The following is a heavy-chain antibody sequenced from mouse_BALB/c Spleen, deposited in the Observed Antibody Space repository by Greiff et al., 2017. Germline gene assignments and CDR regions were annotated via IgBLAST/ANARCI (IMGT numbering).Heavy chain of an antibody. J-gene: IGHJ4*01. Sequence: EVQVVESGGGLVKPGGSLKLSCAASGFTFSDYYMYWVRQTPEKRLEWVATISDGGSYTYYPDSVKGRFTISRDNAKNNLYLQMSSLKSEDTAMYYCARGTDLSYAMDYWGQGTSVTVSS. V-gene: IGHV5-4*02. CDR2: ISDGGSYT. CDR3: ARGTDLSYAMDY. CDR1: GFTFSDYY.